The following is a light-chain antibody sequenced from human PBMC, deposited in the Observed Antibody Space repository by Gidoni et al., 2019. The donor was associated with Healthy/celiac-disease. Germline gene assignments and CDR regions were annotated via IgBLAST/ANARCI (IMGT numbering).Light chain of an antibody. Sequence: DIQMTQSPSTLSASLGDRVTITCRASQSISSWLAWYQQKPGKAPKLLIYKASSLESGVPSRFSGSGSGTEFTLTISSLQPDDFATYYCQQYNSYSAGGTFGQGTKVEIK. CDR1: QSISSW. CDR2: KAS. V-gene: IGKV1-5*03. J-gene: IGKJ1*01. CDR3: QQYNSYSAGGT.